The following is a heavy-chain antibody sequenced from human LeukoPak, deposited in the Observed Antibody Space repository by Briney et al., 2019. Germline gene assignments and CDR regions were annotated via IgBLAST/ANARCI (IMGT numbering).Heavy chain of an antibody. D-gene: IGHD4-17*01. Sequence: GGSLRLSRAASGFTFSSYAMSWVRQAPGKGLEWVGFIRSKAYGGTTEYAASVKGRFTISRDDSKSIAYLQMNSLKTEDTAVYYCTRDYGDYSRDAFDIWGQGTMVTVSS. CDR1: GFTFSSYA. V-gene: IGHV3-49*04. CDR3: TRDYGDYSRDAFDI. CDR2: IRSKAYGGTT. J-gene: IGHJ3*02.